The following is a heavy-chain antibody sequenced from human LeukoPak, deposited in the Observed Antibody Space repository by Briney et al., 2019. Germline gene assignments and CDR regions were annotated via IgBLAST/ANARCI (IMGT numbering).Heavy chain of an antibody. V-gene: IGHV3-48*01. CDR3: VRGGNF. CDR1: GFTFDDYA. J-gene: IGHJ4*02. Sequence: PGGSLRLSCAASGFTFDDYAMNWVRQAPGKGLEWVSYISSSSSTIYYADSVKSRFTISRDNAKSSLYLQMNSLRAEDTAVYYCVRGGNFGGQGTLVTVSS. D-gene: IGHD1-7*01. CDR2: ISSSSSTI.